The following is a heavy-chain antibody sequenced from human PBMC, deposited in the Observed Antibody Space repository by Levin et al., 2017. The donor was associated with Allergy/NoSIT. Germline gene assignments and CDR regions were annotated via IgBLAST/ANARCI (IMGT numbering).Heavy chain of an antibody. J-gene: IGHJ4*02. D-gene: IGHD3/OR15-3a*01. CDR3: ARGGDFWTGYSLQTKLRPFDY. Sequence: VASVKVSCKASGGTFSNYAVNWVRQAPGQGLEWMGGIIPTYGTAKNAQKFQGRVTITADESSSTAYMELSSLTSDDTSVYYCARGGDFWTGYSLQTKLRPFDYWGQGTLVTVSS. CDR2: IIPTYGTA. CDR1: GGTFSNYA. V-gene: IGHV1-69*13.